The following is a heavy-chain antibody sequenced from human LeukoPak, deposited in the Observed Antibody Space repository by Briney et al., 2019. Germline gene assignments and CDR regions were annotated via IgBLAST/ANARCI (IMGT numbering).Heavy chain of an antibody. CDR1: GYTFTSYG. Sequence: ASVKVSCKASGYTFTSYGISWVRQAPGQGLEWMGWISAYNGNTKYAQKLQDRVTMTTDTSTSTAYMELRSLISDDTAVYYRARSPPPTIVGAHYFDYWGQGTLVTVSS. CDR2: ISAYNGNT. J-gene: IGHJ4*02. CDR3: ARSPPPTIVGAHYFDY. D-gene: IGHD1-26*01. V-gene: IGHV1-18*01.